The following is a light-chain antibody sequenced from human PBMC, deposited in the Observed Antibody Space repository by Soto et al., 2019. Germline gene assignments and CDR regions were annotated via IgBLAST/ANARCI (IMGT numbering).Light chain of an antibody. Sequence: EIVLTQSPGTLSLSPGESATLSCRASPSVSSTYLARYQQKPGQAPRRLLYDLSRMTTGIPDRFSASGSGTDFTLTISRLEPEDFAVYYCQQYGSSHRTFGQGTKLEI. CDR2: DLS. CDR3: QQYGSSHRT. V-gene: IGKV3-20*01. CDR1: PSVSSTY. J-gene: IGKJ2*02.